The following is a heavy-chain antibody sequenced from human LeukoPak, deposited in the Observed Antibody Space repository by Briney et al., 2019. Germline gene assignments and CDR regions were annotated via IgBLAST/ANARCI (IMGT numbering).Heavy chain of an antibody. CDR1: GFTFSTYG. CDR3: VRGGDYSNYVGY. Sequence: GGSLRLSCAASGFTFSTYGMHWVRQAPGKGLEWVAFIRYDGSNQYYADSVKGRFTISRDNSKNTLYLQMNSLRAEDTAVYSCVRGGDYSNYVGYWGQGTLVTVSS. D-gene: IGHD4-11*01. J-gene: IGHJ4*02. V-gene: IGHV3-30*02. CDR2: IRYDGSNQ.